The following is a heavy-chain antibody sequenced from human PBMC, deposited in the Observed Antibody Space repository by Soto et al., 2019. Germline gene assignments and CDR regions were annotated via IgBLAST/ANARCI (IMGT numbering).Heavy chain of an antibody. Sequence: QVQLQQWGAGLLKPSETLSLTCAVYGGSFSGHSWTWIRQSPGKGLEWIGDINHSGRVNYSPSLKCRDAISLDTSKNQFSLALSAVTAADTAMYYCSTRAYDTNGYYRFDPWGQGTLVTVSS. CDR3: STRAYDTNGYYRFDP. D-gene: IGHD3-22*01. CDR2: INHSGRV. J-gene: IGHJ5*01. V-gene: IGHV4-34*01. CDR1: GGSFSGHS.